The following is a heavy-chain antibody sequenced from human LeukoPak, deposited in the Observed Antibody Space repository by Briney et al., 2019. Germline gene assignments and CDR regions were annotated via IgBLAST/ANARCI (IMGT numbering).Heavy chain of an antibody. Sequence: SETLSLTCTVSGGSISSGGYYWSWIRQPPGKGLEWIGYIYHSGSTYYNPSLKSRVTISVDRSKNQFSLKLSSVTAADTAVYYCRGSNYYYYYGMDVWGQGTTVTVSS. V-gene: IGHV4-30-2*01. D-gene: IGHD3-10*01. J-gene: IGHJ6*02. CDR3: RGSNYYYYYGMDV. CDR1: GGSISSGGYY. CDR2: IYHSGST.